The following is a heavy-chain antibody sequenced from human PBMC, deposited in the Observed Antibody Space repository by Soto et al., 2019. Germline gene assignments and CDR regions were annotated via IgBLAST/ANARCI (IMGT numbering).Heavy chain of an antibody. CDR1: GYTFTSYY. V-gene: IGHV1-46*01. J-gene: IGHJ6*02. D-gene: IGHD3-3*01. Sequence: ASVKVSCKASGYTFTSYYMHWVRQAPGQGLEWMGIINPSGGSTSYAQKFQGRVTMTRDTSTSTVYMELSSLRSEDTAVYYCESTILGVVIIEDYYYGMDVWGQGTTVTVSS. CDR2: INPSGGST. CDR3: ESTILGVVIIEDYYYGMDV.